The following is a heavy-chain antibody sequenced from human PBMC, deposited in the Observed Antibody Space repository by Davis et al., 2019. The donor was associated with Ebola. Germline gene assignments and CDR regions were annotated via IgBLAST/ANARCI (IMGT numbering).Heavy chain of an antibody. D-gene: IGHD5-18*01. V-gene: IGHV4-39*01. J-gene: IGHJ4*02. CDR1: GGSISSSSYY. CDR3: ARQWGVQLWNFDY. CDR2: INHSGST. Sequence: PSETLSLTCTVSGGSISSSSYYWSWIRQPPGKGLEWIGEINHSGSTNYNPSLKSRVTISVDTSKNQFSLKLSSVTAADTAVYYCARQWGVQLWNFDYWGQGTLVTVSS.